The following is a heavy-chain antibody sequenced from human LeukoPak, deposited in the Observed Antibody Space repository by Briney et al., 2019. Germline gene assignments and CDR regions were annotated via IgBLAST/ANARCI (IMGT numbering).Heavy chain of an antibody. Sequence: GGSLRLSCAASGFTVTPNSMSWVRQAPGKGLEWVSLIYSGDSTYSADSVKGRFTISRDNSKNTLYLQMNSLRAEDTAVYYCARGWPQLDYWGQGTLVTVSS. D-gene: IGHD1-1*01. J-gene: IGHJ4*02. CDR3: ARGWPQLDY. CDR1: GFTVTPNS. CDR2: IYSGDST. V-gene: IGHV3-66*01.